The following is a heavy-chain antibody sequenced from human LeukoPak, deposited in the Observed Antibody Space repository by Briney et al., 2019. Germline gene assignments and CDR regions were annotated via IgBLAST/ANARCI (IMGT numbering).Heavy chain of an antibody. CDR1: GFPLSSYI. CDR3: SNATCDH. J-gene: IGHJ4*02. V-gene: IGHV3-48*01. Sequence: GGSLRLSSAASGFPLSSYIINLVRQAPGKGLEWVSYINIDIITLNYADSVKGRFTISRDNPKNSLYLQINSLRTDDTAVTYCSNATCDHWGQGTLVSVSS. CDR2: INIDIITL.